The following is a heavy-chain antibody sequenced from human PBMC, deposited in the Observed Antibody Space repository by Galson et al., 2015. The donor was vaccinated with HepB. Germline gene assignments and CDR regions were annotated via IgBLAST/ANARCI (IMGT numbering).Heavy chain of an antibody. V-gene: IGHV3-48*01. J-gene: IGHJ4*02. D-gene: IGHD2-8*01. Sequence: SLRLSCAASGFTFSSYSMNWVRQAPGKGLEWVSYISSSSSTIYYADSVKGRFTISIDNAKNSLYLQMNSLRAEDTAVYYCARLFMPYVDYWGQGTLVTVSS. CDR1: GFTFSSYS. CDR3: ARLFMPYVDY. CDR2: ISSSSSTI.